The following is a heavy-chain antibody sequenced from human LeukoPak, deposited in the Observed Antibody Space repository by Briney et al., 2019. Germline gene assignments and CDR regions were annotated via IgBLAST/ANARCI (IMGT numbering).Heavy chain of an antibody. CDR3: ARDQGLPY. CDR2: ISSSSTFI. Sequence: GGSLGLSCAASGFTFSTYTMNWVRQAPGKGLEWVSSISSSSTFIYYADSVKGRFTISRDNAKNSLYLQMNSLRAEDTAVYYCARDQGLPYWGQGTLVTVSS. J-gene: IGHJ4*02. CDR1: GFTFSTYT. V-gene: IGHV3-21*01.